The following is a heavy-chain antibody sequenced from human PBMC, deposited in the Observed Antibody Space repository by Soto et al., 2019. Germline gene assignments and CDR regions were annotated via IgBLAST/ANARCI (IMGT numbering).Heavy chain of an antibody. V-gene: IGHV4-39*01. J-gene: IGHJ4*02. Sequence: SETLSLTCTVSGGSISSSSYYWGWIRQPPGKGLEWIGSIYYSGSTYYNPSLKSRVTISVDTSKNQFSLKLSSVTAADTAVYYCARGSGDYFDYWGQGTLVTVSS. CDR2: IYYSGST. CDR3: ARGSGDYFDY. D-gene: IGHD3-10*01. CDR1: GGSISSSSYY.